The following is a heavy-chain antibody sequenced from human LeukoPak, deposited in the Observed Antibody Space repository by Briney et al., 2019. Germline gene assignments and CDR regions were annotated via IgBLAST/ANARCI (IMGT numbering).Heavy chain of an antibody. J-gene: IGHJ4*02. CDR3: AYEHHIAAETPLDY. CDR1: GGSISSYY. D-gene: IGHD6-6*01. CDR2: IYTSGST. Sequence: SETLSLTCTVSGGSISSYYWSWIRQPPGKGLEWIGRIYTSGSTNYNPSLKSRVTMSVDTSKNQFSLKLSSVTAADTAVYYSAYEHHIAAETPLDYWCQGTLVTVSS. V-gene: IGHV4-4*07.